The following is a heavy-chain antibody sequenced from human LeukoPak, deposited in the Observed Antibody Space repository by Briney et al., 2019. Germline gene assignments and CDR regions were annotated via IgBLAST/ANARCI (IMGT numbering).Heavy chain of an antibody. CDR2: INPNSGGT. CDR1: GYTFTSYG. CDR3: ARVLADYYDSSGYYGIDY. Sequence: GASVKVSCKASGYTFTSYGISWVRQAPGQGLEWMGWINPNSGGTNYAQKFQGRVTMTRDTSISTAYMELSRLRSDDTAVYYCARVLADYYDSSGYYGIDYWGQGTLVTVSS. J-gene: IGHJ4*02. D-gene: IGHD3-22*01. V-gene: IGHV1-2*02.